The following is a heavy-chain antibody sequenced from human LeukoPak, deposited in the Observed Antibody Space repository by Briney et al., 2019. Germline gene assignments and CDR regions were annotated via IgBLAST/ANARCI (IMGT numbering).Heavy chain of an antibody. CDR3: AKGGSGSYYDRIDF. CDR2: ISGNGGST. CDR1: GFTFRNYA. D-gene: IGHD1-26*01. J-gene: IGHJ4*02. Sequence: GGSLRLSCSASGFTFRNYAMNWVRQAPGKGLEWVSAISGNGGSTYYADSVKGRFTISRDNSQHTLYLQMNSLRAEDTAVYYCAKGGSGSYYDRIDFWGQGTLVTVSS. V-gene: IGHV3-23*01.